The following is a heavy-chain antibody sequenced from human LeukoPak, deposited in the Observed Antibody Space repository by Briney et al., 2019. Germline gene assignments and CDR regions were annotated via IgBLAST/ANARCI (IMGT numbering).Heavy chain of an antibody. Sequence: GGSLRLSCAASGFTFSSYSMNWVRQAPGKGLVWVSRINSDGSSTSYTDSVKGRFTISRDNAKNTLYLQMNSLRAEDTAVYYCARDGGKGYRNWFDPWGQGTLVTVSS. V-gene: IGHV3-74*01. CDR3: ARDGGKGYRNWFDP. CDR2: INSDGSST. J-gene: IGHJ5*02. D-gene: IGHD5-24*01. CDR1: GFTFSSYS.